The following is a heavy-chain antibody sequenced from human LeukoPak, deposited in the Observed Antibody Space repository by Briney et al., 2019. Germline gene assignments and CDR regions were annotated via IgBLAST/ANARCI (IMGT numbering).Heavy chain of an antibody. CDR2: IYYSGST. V-gene: IGHV4-39*01. D-gene: IGHD6-13*01. Sequence: PSETLSLTCTVSGGSISSSSYYWGWIRQPPGKGLEWIGSIYYSGSTYYNPSLKSRVTISVDTSKNQFSLKLSSVTAADTAVYYCARILTPTRQLVYVPGDYYYYMDVWGKGTTVTVSS. CDR3: ARILTPTRQLVYVPGDYYYYMDV. CDR1: GGSISSSSYY. J-gene: IGHJ6*03.